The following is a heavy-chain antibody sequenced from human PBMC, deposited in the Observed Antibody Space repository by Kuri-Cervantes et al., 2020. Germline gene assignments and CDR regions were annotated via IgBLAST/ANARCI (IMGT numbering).Heavy chain of an antibody. J-gene: IGHJ4*02. CDR3: ARAYTYYYYYGSGAYYFDY. CDR2: INPSGGTT. CDR1: GYTFTNFY. Sequence: ASVKVSCKASGYTFTNFYMHWVRQAPGQGLEWMGIINPSGGTTSYAQKFQGRVTMSRDTSTSTFYMELSSLRSEDTAVYYCARAYTYYYYYGSGAYYFDYWGQGTLVTVSS. V-gene: IGHV1-46*01. D-gene: IGHD3-10*01.